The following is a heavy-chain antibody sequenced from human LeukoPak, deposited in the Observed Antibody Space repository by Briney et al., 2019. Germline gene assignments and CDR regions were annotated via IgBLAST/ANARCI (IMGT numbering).Heavy chain of an antibody. CDR1: GFTFGDYA. Sequence: GGSLRLPCTASGFTFGDYAMSWVRQAPGKGLEWVGFIRSKAYGGTTEYAASVKGRFTISRDDSKSIAYLQMNSLKTEDTAVYYCTRVDCSSTSCYYPFDYWGQEPWSPSPQ. CDR3: TRVDCSSTSCYYPFDY. D-gene: IGHD2-2*01. V-gene: IGHV3-49*04. CDR2: IRSKAYGGTT. J-gene: IGHJ4*01.